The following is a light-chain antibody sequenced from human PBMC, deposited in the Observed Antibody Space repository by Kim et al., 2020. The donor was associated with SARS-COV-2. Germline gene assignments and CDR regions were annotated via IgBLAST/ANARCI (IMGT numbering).Light chain of an antibody. J-gene: IGKJ5*01. V-gene: IGKV1-13*02. CDR3: QQFYTYPLT. CDR2: AAS. Sequence: GDRVSITCRATQVIRSALAWYQQKPGTPPKLLIHAASNLQSDVPSRFSGGGSGTDFTLTITSLQPEDFATYYCQQFYTYPLTFGQGTRLEIK. CDR1: QVIRSA.